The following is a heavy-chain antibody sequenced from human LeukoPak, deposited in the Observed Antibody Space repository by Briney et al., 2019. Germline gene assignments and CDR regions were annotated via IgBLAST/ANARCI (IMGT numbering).Heavy chain of an antibody. J-gene: IGHJ4*02. V-gene: IGHV3-23*01. CDR2: ISGSGGNT. D-gene: IGHD6-13*01. CDR3: AKNRQQLDY. Sequence: GGSLRLSCAASGFTFSSYAMTWVRQAPGKGLEWVSTISGSGGNTYYADSVKGRFTISRDSSKNTLYLQMNSLRAEDTAVYYCAKNRQQLDYWGQGTLVTVSS. CDR1: GFTFSSYA.